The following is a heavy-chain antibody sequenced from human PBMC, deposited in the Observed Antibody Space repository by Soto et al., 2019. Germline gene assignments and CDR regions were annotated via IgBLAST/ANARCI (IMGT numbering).Heavy chain of an antibody. CDR1: GGSFSGYY. J-gene: IGHJ4*02. D-gene: IGHD6-19*01. Sequence: QVQLQQWGAGLLKPSETLSLTCAVYGGSFSGYYWSWIRQPPGKGLEWIGEINHSGSTSYNPSLKSRVTISVDTSKNQFSLKLSSVTAADTAVYYCARGVTVAGKGVPLDYWGQGTLVTVSS. CDR2: INHSGST. V-gene: IGHV4-34*01. CDR3: ARGVTVAGKGVPLDY.